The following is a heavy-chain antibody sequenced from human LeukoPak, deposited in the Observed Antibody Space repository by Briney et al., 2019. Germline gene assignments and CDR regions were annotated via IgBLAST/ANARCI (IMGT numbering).Heavy chain of an antibody. CDR1: GGSISSSSYY. D-gene: IGHD3-9*01. Sequence: SETLSLTCTVSGGSISSSSYYWGWIRQPPGKGLEWIGGLYYSGSTYYNPSLKSRVTISIDTSKNQFSLKLSSVTAADTAVYYCARGGSVLRYFDWSPAPIDYWGQGTLVTVSS. V-gene: IGHV4-39*01. J-gene: IGHJ4*02. CDR3: ARGGSVLRYFDWSPAPIDY. CDR2: LYYSGST.